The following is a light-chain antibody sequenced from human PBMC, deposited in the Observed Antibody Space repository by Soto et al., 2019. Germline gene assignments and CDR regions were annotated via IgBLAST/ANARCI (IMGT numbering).Light chain of an antibody. CDR3: QQYSTSNT. Sequence: EIVLTQSPGTLSLSPGERATLSCRASQSVSSSYLAWYQQKPGQAPRLLIYGASSRATGIRDSFSGSGSGTDFTLTIRSLDAEDFYFYYYQQYSTSNTFGQGTKVEIK. CDR2: GAS. V-gene: IGKV3-20*01. CDR1: QSVSSSY. J-gene: IGKJ1*01.